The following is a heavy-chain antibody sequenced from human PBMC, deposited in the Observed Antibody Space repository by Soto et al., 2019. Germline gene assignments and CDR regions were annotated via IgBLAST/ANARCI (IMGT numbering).Heavy chain of an antibody. V-gene: IGHV1-3*01. D-gene: IGHD1-26*01. CDR1: GYTFTSYA. CDR2: INAGNGNT. J-gene: IGHJ4*02. Sequence: QVQLVQSGAEVKKPGASVKVSCKASGYTFTSYAMHWVRQAPGQRLEWMGWINAGNGNTKYSQKFQGRVTITRDTSASTAYMELSSLRSEDTAVYSCARGLGLYYVDYWGQGTLVTVSS. CDR3: ARGLGLYYVDY.